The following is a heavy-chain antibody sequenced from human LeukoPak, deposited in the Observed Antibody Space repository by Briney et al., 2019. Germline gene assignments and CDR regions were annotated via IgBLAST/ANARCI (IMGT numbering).Heavy chain of an antibody. V-gene: IGHV4-4*07. D-gene: IGHD3-9*01. CDR1: GGSISSYY. J-gene: IGHJ6*03. CDR2: IYTSGST. CDR3: ARDVYDILTGPLDYYMDV. Sequence: PSETLSLTCTVSGGSISSYYWSWIRQPAGKGLEWIGRIYTSGSTNYNPSLKSRVTISVDTSKNQFSLKLSSVTAADTAVYYCARDVYDILTGPLDYYMDVWGKGTTVTVSS.